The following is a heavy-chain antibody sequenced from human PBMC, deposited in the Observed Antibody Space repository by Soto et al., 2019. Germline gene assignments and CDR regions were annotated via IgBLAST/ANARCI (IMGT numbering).Heavy chain of an antibody. CDR3: ARGRGAAADYFDF. V-gene: IGHV3-11*05. Sequence: QVQLVESGGGLVKPGGSLRLSCAVSGFTFSEYYMTWIRQAPGKGLEWVSYISSSTSHTNYADSVKGRFTISRDNAKNSLFLQMNSLSAEDTALYYCARGRGAAADYFDFWGQGTLVTVSS. CDR2: ISSSTSHT. CDR1: GFTFSEYY. D-gene: IGHD6-13*01. J-gene: IGHJ4*02.